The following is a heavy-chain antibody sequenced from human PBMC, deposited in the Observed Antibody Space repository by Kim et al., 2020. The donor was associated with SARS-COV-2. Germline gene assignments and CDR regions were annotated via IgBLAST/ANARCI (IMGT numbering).Heavy chain of an antibody. Sequence: ADYVMGRFTITRDNAKNTLDLQMNSLRAEDTAVFSCARDVRGTRAFDVWGQGTLVAVSS. CDR3: ARDVRGTRAFDV. V-gene: IGHV3-23*01. J-gene: IGHJ3*01. D-gene: IGHD1-1*01.